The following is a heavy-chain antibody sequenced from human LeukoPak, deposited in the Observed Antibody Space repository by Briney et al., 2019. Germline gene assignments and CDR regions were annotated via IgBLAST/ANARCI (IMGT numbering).Heavy chain of an antibody. Sequence: GGSLRLSCAASGFTFGTFSMNWVRQAPGKGLEWVSSISSSSSYIYYADSVKGRFTISRDDAKNSLYLQMNSLRAEDTAVYYCARGVFWQQEHYGMDVWGQGTTVTVSS. J-gene: IGHJ6*02. D-gene: IGHD3-9*01. V-gene: IGHV3-21*01. CDR1: GFTFGTFS. CDR2: ISSSSSYI. CDR3: ARGVFWQQEHYGMDV.